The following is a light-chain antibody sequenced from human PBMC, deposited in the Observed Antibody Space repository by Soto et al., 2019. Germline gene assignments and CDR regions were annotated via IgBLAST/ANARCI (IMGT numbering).Light chain of an antibody. V-gene: IGKV1-5*03. CDR2: KAS. Sequence: DIQMTPSPSTLSASVGDRVTITCRASQSISSWLAWYQQKPGKAPKLLIYKASSLESGDPSRFSGSGSGTDFTLTISSLQPNDFATYYCQQYHSYPSFGQGTNLEIK. J-gene: IGKJ2*01. CDR3: QQYHSYPS. CDR1: QSISSW.